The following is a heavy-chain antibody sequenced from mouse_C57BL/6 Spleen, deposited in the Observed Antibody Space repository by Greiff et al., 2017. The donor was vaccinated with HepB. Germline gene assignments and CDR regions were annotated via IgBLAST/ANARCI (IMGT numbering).Heavy chain of an antibody. CDR2: INPNNGGT. Sequence: VQLQQSGPELVKPGASVKISCKASGYTFTDYYMNWVKQSHGKSLEWIGDINPNNGGTSYNQKFKGKATLTVDKSSSTAYMELRSLTSEDSAVYYCARASLLSDYWGQGTTLTVSS. CDR1: GYTFTDYY. D-gene: IGHD2-10*01. CDR3: ARASLLSDY. J-gene: IGHJ2*01. V-gene: IGHV1-26*01.